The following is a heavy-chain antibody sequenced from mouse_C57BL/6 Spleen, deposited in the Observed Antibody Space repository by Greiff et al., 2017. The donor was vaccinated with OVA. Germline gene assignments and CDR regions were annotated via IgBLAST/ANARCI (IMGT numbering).Heavy chain of an antibody. V-gene: IGHV1-82*01. J-gene: IGHJ1*03. CDR3: AGLYYGGSYGHFDV. CDR2: IYPGDGDT. CDR1: GYAFSSSW. D-gene: IGHD1-1*01. Sequence: VQLQQSGPELVKPGASVKISCKASGYAFSSSWMNWVKQRPGKGLEWIGRIYPGDGDTNYNGKFKGKATLTADKSSSTAYMQLSSLTSEDSAVYFCAGLYYGGSYGHFDVWGTGTTVTVSS.